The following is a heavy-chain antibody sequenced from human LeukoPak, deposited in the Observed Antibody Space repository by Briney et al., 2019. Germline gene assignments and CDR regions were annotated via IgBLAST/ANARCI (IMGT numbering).Heavy chain of an antibody. D-gene: IGHD5-12*01. CDR1: GYSISSGYY. V-gene: IGHV4-38-2*02. Sequence: SETLSLTCTVSGYSISSGYYWGWIRQPPGKGLEWIGSIYHSGSTYYNPSLKSRVTISVDTSKNQFSLKLSSVTAADTAVYYCARQVATKGEWAFDSWGQGTMVTVSS. CDR3: ARQVATKGEWAFDS. J-gene: IGHJ3*02. CDR2: IYHSGST.